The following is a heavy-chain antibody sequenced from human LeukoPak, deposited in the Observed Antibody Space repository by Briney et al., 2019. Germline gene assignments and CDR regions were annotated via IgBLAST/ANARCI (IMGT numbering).Heavy chain of an antibody. D-gene: IGHD3-16*01. CDR2: IYPADSDT. CDR3: ARHQGATLFDY. J-gene: IGHJ4*02. V-gene: IGHV5-51*01. CDR1: GGSFTKFW. Sequence: GKSLKISCEGSGGSFTKFWIGWVRQMPGKGLELMGIIYPADSDTRYSPSFQGQVTISADKSISTAYLQWSSLKTSDTAMYYCARHQGATLFDYWGQGTLVTVSS.